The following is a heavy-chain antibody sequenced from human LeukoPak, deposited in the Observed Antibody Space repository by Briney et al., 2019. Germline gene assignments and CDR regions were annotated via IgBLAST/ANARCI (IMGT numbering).Heavy chain of an antibody. CDR2: INPNSGGT. J-gene: IGHJ4*02. Sequence: ASVKVSCKASGYTFTSYYINWVRQAPGQGLEWMGWINPNSGGTNYAQKFQGRVTMTRDTSISTAYMELSRLRSDDTAVYYCAREWIAAAGPTFDYWGQGTLVTVSS. CDR3: AREWIAAAGPTFDY. V-gene: IGHV1-2*02. D-gene: IGHD6-13*01. CDR1: GYTFTSYY.